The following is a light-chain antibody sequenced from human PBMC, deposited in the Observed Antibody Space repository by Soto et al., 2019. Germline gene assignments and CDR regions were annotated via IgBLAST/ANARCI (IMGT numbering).Light chain of an antibody. Sequence: EIVLTQSPGTLSLSPGERATLSCRASQNIAGSYLAWYQQKPGQAPMLLIYGASSRATGIPDRFSGSGSGTDFTLTIRRLEPEDFAAYYCQQYTASPLTFGGGTKVEIK. CDR2: GAS. V-gene: IGKV3-20*01. CDR3: QQYTASPLT. CDR1: QNIAGSY. J-gene: IGKJ4*01.